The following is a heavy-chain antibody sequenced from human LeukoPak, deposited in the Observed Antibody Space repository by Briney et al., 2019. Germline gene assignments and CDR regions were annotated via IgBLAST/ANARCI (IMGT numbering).Heavy chain of an antibody. CDR3: ARGNGDYDYGYFDL. Sequence: PGGSLRLSCAASGFTFSSYSMNWVRQAPGKGLEWVSSISSSSSYIYYADSVKGRFTISRDNAKNSLYLQMNGLRAEDTAVYYCARGNGDYDYGYFDLWGRGTLVTVYS. J-gene: IGHJ2*01. CDR1: GFTFSSYS. CDR2: ISSSSSYI. V-gene: IGHV3-21*01. D-gene: IGHD4-17*01.